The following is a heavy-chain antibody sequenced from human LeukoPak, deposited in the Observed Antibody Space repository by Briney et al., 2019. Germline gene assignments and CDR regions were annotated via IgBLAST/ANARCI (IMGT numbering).Heavy chain of an antibody. Sequence: GESLKISCKGSGYSFTSYWIGWVRQMPGKGLECMGIIYAGDSDTRHSPSFQGQVNISADKSISTAYLQWSSLKASDTAMYNCARTGAFDIWGQGTMVTVSS. V-gene: IGHV5-51*01. CDR1: GYSFTSYW. D-gene: IGHD3-10*01. J-gene: IGHJ3*02. CDR2: IYAGDSDT. CDR3: ARTGAFDI.